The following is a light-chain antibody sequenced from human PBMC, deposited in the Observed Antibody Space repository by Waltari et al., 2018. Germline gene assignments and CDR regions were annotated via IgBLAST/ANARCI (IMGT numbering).Light chain of an antibody. CDR1: SGHSSNI. CDR3: ETGGHGTWV. V-gene: IGLV4-69*01. CDR2: VNSDGSH. Sequence: QLVLTQMPSASASLGASVKLTCTLSSGHSSNIIAWLQQRPERGPRYLMKVNSDGSHSKGDDIPDRFSCSSSGAERYLIISSLQSEDEADYYCETGGHGTWVFGGGTKLTVL. J-gene: IGLJ3*02.